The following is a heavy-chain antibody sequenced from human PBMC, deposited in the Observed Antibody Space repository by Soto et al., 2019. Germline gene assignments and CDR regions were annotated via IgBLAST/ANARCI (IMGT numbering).Heavy chain of an antibody. CDR2: IYSGGSI. CDR3: ARDGNGQRGSPH. CDR1: GFTVSNNF. V-gene: IGHV3-53*02. Sequence: VQLVESGGGLIQAGGSLRLSCAVSGFTVSNNFMMWVRQAPGKGLEWVSLIYSGGSISYADSVKGRFTISRDGSMNMLYLQMNSLTAGDTAVYYCARDGNGQRGSPHWGQGPLVTVSS. D-gene: IGHD3-16*01. J-gene: IGHJ4*02.